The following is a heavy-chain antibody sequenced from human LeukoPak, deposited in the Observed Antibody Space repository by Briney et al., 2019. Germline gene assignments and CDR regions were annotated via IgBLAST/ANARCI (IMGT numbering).Heavy chain of an antibody. D-gene: IGHD5-12*01. CDR3: ARVGYSGYDNRGSFDY. J-gene: IGHJ4*02. CDR1: GFTFSSYA. CDR2: ISYDGSNK. V-gene: IGHV3-30*04. Sequence: GGSLRLSCAASGFTFSSYAMHWVRQAPGKGLEWVAVISYDGSNKYYADSVKGRFTISRDNSKNTLYLQMNSLRAEDTAVYYCARVGYSGYDNRGSFDYWGQGTLVTVSS.